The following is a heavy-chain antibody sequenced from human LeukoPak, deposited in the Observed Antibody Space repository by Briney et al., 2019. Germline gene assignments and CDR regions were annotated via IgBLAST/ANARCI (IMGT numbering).Heavy chain of an antibody. Sequence: PGRSLRLSCAASGFTFHHYAIHWVRQVPGKGLEWVSGISWNSAYIGYADSVKGRFTISRDNAKNSVYLQMNSLRAEDTALYYCAKDKAPLYSGYNWDLDFWGQGTIVTVSS. CDR1: GFTFHHYA. CDR2: ISWNSAYI. D-gene: IGHD5-24*01. V-gene: IGHV3-9*01. CDR3: AKDKAPLYSGYNWDLDF. J-gene: IGHJ4*02.